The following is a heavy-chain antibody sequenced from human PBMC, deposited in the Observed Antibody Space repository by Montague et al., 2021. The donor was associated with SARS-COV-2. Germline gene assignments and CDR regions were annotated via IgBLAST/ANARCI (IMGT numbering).Heavy chain of an antibody. V-gene: IGHV4-39*02. CDR1: GGSITNNIDY. J-gene: IGHJ3*01. D-gene: IGHD3-22*01. Sequence: SETLSLTCTVSGGSITNNIDYWAWIRQPPGKSLEWIGSIYYTGNTYYNPSLKSRVTISVVTSKNHFTLKLNSVTAAETAVYYCARLKRYFVSSGSPSAFDFWGQGTKVTVSS. CDR2: IYYTGNT. CDR3: ARLKRYFVSSGSPSAFDF.